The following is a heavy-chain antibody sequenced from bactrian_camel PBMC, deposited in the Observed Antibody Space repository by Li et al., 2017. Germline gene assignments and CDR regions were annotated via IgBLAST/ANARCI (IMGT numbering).Heavy chain of an antibody. Sequence: VQLVESGGGPVQAGGSLRLSCAVSGYRHCVAWFRQVPGKAREGVASISSPVGTTYYRDDSLKGRFTISRDSAKNTVYLEMYGLEPGDTAMYYCGAGFVLPNRCVGGSFLPAWWGEGTQVTV. CDR3: GAGFVLPNRCVGGSFLPAW. CDR2: ISSPVGTT. V-gene: IGHV3S61*01. CDR1: GYRHC. D-gene: IGHD1*01. J-gene: IGHJ4*01.